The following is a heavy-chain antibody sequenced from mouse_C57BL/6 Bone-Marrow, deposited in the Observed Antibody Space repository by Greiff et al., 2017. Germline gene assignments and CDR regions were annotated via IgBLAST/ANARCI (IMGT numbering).Heavy chain of an antibody. V-gene: IGHV1-74*01. CDR1: GYTFTSYW. CDR2: IHPSDSDT. Sequence: QVQLQQPGAELVKPGASVKVSCKASGYTFTSYWMHWVKQRPGQGLEWIGRIHPSDSDTNYNQKFKGKGTLTVYKSSSTAYMQLSSLTSEDSAVYYCAIETNWDSMDYWGQGTSVTVSS. J-gene: IGHJ4*01. CDR3: AIETNWDSMDY. D-gene: IGHD4-1*01.